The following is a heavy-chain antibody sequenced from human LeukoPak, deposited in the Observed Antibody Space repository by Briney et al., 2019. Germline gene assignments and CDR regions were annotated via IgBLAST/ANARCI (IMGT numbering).Heavy chain of an antibody. CDR1: GFTFSDYY. D-gene: IGHD3-22*01. J-gene: IGHJ5*02. CDR2: ISSSGSTI. V-gene: IGHV3-11*01. CDR3: ARGALTYYYDSSGSTGGFEP. Sequence: NPGGSLRLSCAASGFTFSDYYMSWIRQAPGKGLEWVSYISSSGSTIYYADSVKGRFTISRDNAKNSLYLQMNSLRAEDTAVYYCARGALTYYYDSSGSTGGFEPWGQGTLVTVSS.